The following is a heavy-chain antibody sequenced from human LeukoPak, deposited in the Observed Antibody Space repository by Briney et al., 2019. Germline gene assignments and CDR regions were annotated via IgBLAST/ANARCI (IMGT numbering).Heavy chain of an antibody. CDR2: IGSDNKS. Sequence: PGGSLTLSCEVCGFTFSSYDMTWVPQAPGRGREWVPYIGSDNKSHYSEDVKGRFAISRDNSKNALFLQLHNLRGEDTALYYGARDLHYYAAMDVWGQGTTVT. CDR1: GFTFSSYD. J-gene: IGHJ6*02. D-gene: IGHD3-10*01. CDR3: ARDLHYYAAMDV. V-gene: IGHV3-23*01.